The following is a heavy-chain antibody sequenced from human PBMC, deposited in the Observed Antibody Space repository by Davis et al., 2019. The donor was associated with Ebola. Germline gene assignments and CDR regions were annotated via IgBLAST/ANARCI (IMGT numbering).Heavy chain of an antibody. Sequence: GGSLRLSCAASGFTFSNYSMNWVRQAPGKGLEWVSYISGSSRTTFYADSVKGRFTISRDNAKNSLYLQMNNLRDEDTAVYYCARENEVDTAMVMDGMDVWGQGTTVTVSS. CDR3: ARENEVDTAMVMDGMDV. J-gene: IGHJ6*02. V-gene: IGHV3-48*02. CDR1: GFTFSNYS. CDR2: ISGSSRTT. D-gene: IGHD5-18*01.